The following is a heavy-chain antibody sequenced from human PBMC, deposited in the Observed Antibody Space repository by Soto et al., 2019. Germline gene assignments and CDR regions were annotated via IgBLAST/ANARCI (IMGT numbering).Heavy chain of an antibody. D-gene: IGHD6-6*01. CDR1: GFTFNTYT. V-gene: IGHV3-21*01. Sequence: EVQLVESGGALVKPGGSLRLSCTASGFTFNTYTLNWVRKAPGKGLEWVSSITYSSYIYYADSVRGRFTISRDNAKNSLYLQMDSLRADDTAVYYCARGARPHPTYYYSMDVWGQGTTVTVSS. J-gene: IGHJ6*02. CDR2: ITYSSYI. CDR3: ARGARPHPTYYYSMDV.